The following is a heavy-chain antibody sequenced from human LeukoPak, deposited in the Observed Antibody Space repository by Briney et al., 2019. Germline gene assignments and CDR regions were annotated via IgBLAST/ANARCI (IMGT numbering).Heavy chain of an antibody. Sequence: ASVKVSCKASGYTFTGYYMHWVRQAPGQGLEWMGWMNPNSGNTGYAQKFQGRVTITRNTSISTAYMELSRLRSDDTAVYYCARVSGSYPEPYFDYWGQGTLVTVSS. CDR1: GYTFTGYY. D-gene: IGHD1-26*01. CDR2: MNPNSGNT. V-gene: IGHV1-8*03. J-gene: IGHJ4*02. CDR3: ARVSGSYPEPYFDY.